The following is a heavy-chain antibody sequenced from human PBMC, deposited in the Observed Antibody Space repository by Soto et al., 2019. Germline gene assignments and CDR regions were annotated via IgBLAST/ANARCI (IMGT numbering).Heavy chain of an antibody. D-gene: IGHD3-16*01. CDR2: IIPIFGTA. J-gene: IGHJ6*02. CDR3: ASRIGDDPVVPLYYYYGMDV. V-gene: IGHV1-69*01. CDR1: GGTFSTYS. Sequence: QVQLVQSGAEVKKPGSSVKVSCKTSGGTFSTYSIVWVRQAPGEGLEWMGGIIPIFGTANYAQKFQDRVTITADGSTGTAYLELRYVRSEDTATYYCASRIGDDPVVPLYYYYGMDVWGQGTTVTV.